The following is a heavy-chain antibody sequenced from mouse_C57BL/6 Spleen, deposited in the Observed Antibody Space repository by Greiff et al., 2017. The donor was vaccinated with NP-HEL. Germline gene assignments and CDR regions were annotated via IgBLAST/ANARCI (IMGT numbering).Heavy chain of an antibody. D-gene: IGHD1-1*01. CDR2: ISNGGGST. CDR1: GFTFSDYY. V-gene: IGHV5-12*01. Sequence: EVQVVESGGGLVQPGGSLKLSCAASGFTFSDYYMYWVRQTPEKRLEWVAYISNGGGSTYYPDTVKGRFTISRDNAKNTLYLQMSRLKSEDTAMYYCARLGLLRSFAYWGQGTLVTVSA. CDR3: ARLGLLRSFAY. J-gene: IGHJ3*01.